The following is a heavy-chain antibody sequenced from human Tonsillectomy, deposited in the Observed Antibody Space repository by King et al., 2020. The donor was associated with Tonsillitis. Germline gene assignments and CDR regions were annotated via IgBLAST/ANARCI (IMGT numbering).Heavy chain of an antibody. CDR1: GFTFSSYA. D-gene: IGHD3-22*01. CDR3: ARDLKYYYDTSGSAFDI. Sequence: VQLVESGGGVVQPGRSLRLSCAASGFTFSSYAMHWVRQAPGKGLEWVAVISYDGSNKYYADSVKGRFTISRDNSKNTLYLQMNSLRAEDKAVYYCARDLKYYYDTSGSAFDIWGQGTMVTVSS. J-gene: IGHJ3*02. V-gene: IGHV3-30*04. CDR2: ISYDGSNK.